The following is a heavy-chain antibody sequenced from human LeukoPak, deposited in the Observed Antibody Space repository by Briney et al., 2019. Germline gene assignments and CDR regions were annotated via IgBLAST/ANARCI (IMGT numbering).Heavy chain of an antibody. V-gene: IGHV1-69*05. CDR3: ASGPYGTGTTAY. Sequence: SVKVSCKASGGTFSSYAISWVRQAPGQGLEWMGGIIPIFGTANYAQKFQGRVTITTDESMSTAYMELSSLRSEDTAVYYCASGPYGTGTTAYWGQGTLVTVSS. CDR1: GGTFSSYA. CDR2: IIPIFGTA. D-gene: IGHD1-7*01. J-gene: IGHJ4*02.